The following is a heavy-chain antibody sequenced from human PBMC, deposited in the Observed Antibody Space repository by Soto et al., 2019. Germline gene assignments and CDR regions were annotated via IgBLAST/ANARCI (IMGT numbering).Heavy chain of an antibody. CDR2: ISGSGDST. D-gene: IGHD3-3*01. Sequence: EVQLLESGGGLVQPGGSLRLSCAASGFTFSSYAMSWVRQAPGKGLEWVSAISGSGDSTYYTDSVKGRFTISRDNSKNTLYVQMNSLRAEDTAVYYCAKTGHFGVIISAFDYWGQGTLVTVSS. J-gene: IGHJ4*02. CDR3: AKTGHFGVIISAFDY. CDR1: GFTFSSYA. V-gene: IGHV3-23*01.